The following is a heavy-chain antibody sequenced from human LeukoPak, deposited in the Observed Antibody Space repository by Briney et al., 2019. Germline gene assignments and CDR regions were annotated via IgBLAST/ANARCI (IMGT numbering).Heavy chain of an antibody. V-gene: IGHV3-53*01. CDR1: GFTITTNY. CDR2: IYGDDET. CDR3: AKDGERQYYYYMDV. J-gene: IGHJ6*03. Sequence: GGSLRLSCAASGFTITTNYMNWVRQAPGKGLEWVSVIYGDDETNYADSVKGRFTISRDNSKNTLYLQMNSLRAEDTAVYYCAKDGERQYYYYMDVWGKGTTVTVSS. D-gene: IGHD1-26*01.